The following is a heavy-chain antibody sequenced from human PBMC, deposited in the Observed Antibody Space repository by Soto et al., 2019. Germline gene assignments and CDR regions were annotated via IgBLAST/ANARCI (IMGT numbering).Heavy chain of an antibody. J-gene: IGHJ4*02. V-gene: IGHV3-23*01. CDR3: AKGLYYYEGSAYMGY. CDR1: GFTFSSYA. CDR2: ISGSGGST. D-gene: IGHD3-22*01. Sequence: EVQLLESGGGLVQPGGSLRLSCAASGFTFSSYAMSWVRQAPGKGLEWVSAISGSGGSTYYADSVKGRFTISRDNSKNPLYLQRNRLRAEDTAVYYCAKGLYYYEGSAYMGYWGQGPLVTVSS.